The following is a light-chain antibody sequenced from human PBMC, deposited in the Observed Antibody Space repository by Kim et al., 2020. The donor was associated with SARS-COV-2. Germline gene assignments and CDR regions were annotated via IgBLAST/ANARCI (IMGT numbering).Light chain of an antibody. Sequence: QSVLTQPPSVSGAPGQRVTISCTGSSSNIGADYAVHWYQQLPETAPKLLIYVNNSRPSGVPARFSASKSGTSASLAITGLQAEDEADYYGQSYDSSLSGVVFGVGTQLTVL. J-gene: IGLJ2*01. CDR1: SSNIGADYA. CDR3: QSYDSSLSGVV. V-gene: IGLV1-40*01. CDR2: VNN.